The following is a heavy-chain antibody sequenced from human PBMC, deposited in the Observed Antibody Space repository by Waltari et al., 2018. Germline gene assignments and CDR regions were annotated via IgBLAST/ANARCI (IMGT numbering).Heavy chain of an antibody. D-gene: IGHD2-8*02. CDR1: GGSFSGYY. V-gene: IGHV4-34*02. CDR2: TNHNGNS. CDR3: VRLEDCTGPGGNCYSGDSFALDV. Sequence: QVQLQQWGAGQLQPSETLSLTCAVYGGSFSGYYWGWIRQPPGKGLEWIGETNHNGNSNHNPSLRSRVTMLVDTSRSQCSLKLNSVTAADTAVYYCVRLEDCTGPGGNCYSGDSFALDVWGQGTTVTVSS. J-gene: IGHJ6*02.